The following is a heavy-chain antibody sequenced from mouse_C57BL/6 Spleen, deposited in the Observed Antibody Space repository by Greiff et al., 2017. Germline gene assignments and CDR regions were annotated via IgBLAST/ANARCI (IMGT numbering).Heavy chain of an antibody. CDR2: IDPSDSYT. CDR3: ALIYYGNGVAY. J-gene: IGHJ3*01. V-gene: IGHV1-69*01. Sequence: QVQLQQSGAELVMPGASVKLSCKASGYTFTSYWMHWVKQRPGQGLEWIGEIDPSDSYTNYNQKFKGKSTLTVDKSSSTAYMQLSSLTSEDSAVYYCALIYYGNGVAYWGQGTLVTVSA. D-gene: IGHD2-1*01. CDR1: GYTFTSYW.